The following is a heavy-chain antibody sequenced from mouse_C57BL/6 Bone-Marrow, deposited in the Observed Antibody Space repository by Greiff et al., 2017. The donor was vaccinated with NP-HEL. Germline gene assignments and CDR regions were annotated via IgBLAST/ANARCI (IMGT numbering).Heavy chain of an antibody. Sequence: EVKLVESGEGLVKPGGSLKLSCAASGFTFSSYAMSWVRQTPEKRLEWVAYISSGGDYIYYADNVKGRITIARDNARNTLYMQMSSLKSEDTAMYYCTTDDGSSGDYWGQGTTLTVSS. CDR3: TTDDGSSGDY. CDR1: GFTFSSYA. J-gene: IGHJ2*01. CDR2: ISSGGDYI. V-gene: IGHV5-9-1*02. D-gene: IGHD1-1*01.